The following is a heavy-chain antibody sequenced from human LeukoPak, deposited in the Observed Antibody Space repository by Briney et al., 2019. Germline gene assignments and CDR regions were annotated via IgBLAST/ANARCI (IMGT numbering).Heavy chain of an antibody. Sequence: GASVKVSCKASGYTFTGYYIDWVRQAPGQGLEWMGWINSDSGGTNYAQKFQGRVTMTRDTSTSTAYMELSSLRSDDTALYYCARDTITVTTPYFDYWGQGTLVTVPS. D-gene: IGHD4-17*01. CDR2: INSDSGGT. CDR3: ARDTITVTTPYFDY. J-gene: IGHJ4*02. CDR1: GYTFTGYY. V-gene: IGHV1-2*02.